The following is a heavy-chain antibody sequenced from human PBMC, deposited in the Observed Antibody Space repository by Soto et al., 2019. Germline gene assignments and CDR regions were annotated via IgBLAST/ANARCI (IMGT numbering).Heavy chain of an antibody. Sequence: QVQLQESGPGLVKPSETLSLTCTVSGGSISSYYWSWIRQPPGKGLEWIGYIYYSGSTNYNPSLKSRVTISVDTSKNQFSLKLSSVTAADTAVYYCARGRDSSGWNYYYYYGMDVWGQGTTVTVSS. CDR2: IYYSGST. J-gene: IGHJ6*02. V-gene: IGHV4-59*01. D-gene: IGHD6-19*01. CDR3: ARGRDSSGWNYYYYYGMDV. CDR1: GGSISSYY.